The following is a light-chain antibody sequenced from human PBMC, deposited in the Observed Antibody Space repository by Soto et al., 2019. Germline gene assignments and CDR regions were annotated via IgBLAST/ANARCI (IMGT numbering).Light chain of an antibody. CDR1: QSVSSY. J-gene: IGKJ4*01. Sequence: EIVLTQSPATLSLSPGERATLSCRASQSVSSYLAWYQQKPGQAPRLLIYDASNRATGIPARFSGSGSGTDFTLTISSLEPEDFVVYYCQQYGSSLTFGGGTKVDIK. CDR3: QQYGSSLT. V-gene: IGKV3-11*01. CDR2: DAS.